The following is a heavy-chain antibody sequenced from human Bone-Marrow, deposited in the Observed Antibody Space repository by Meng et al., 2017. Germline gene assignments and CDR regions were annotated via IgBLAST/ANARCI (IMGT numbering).Heavy chain of an antibody. D-gene: IGHD1-26*01. V-gene: IGHV3-7*01. J-gene: IGHJ4*02. CDR2: LKQDGSEK. Sequence: GESLKISCTASGFTFTTYWMSWVRQAPGKGLEWVANLKQDGSEKFYVGSAKGRFTISRDNAKNSLYLQMNSLRAEDTAIYCCASLSPSYWYFPYWGQGTLVTVSS. CDR1: GFTFTTYW. CDR3: ASLSPSYWYFPY.